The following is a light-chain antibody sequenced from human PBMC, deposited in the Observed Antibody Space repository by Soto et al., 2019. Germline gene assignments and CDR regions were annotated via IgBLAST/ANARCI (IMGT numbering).Light chain of an antibody. CDR2: DVS. V-gene: IGLV2-14*01. J-gene: IGLJ2*01. CDR1: GSDIGDYDY. CDR3: SLYTSSSTL. Sequence: QSALTQPASVSGSPGHSITISCSGTGSDIGDYDYVSWYQQHPGKAPKLIIYDVSNRPSGVSDRFSGSKSGNTASLTISGLQADDEGDYYCSLYTSSSTLFGGGTKLTFL.